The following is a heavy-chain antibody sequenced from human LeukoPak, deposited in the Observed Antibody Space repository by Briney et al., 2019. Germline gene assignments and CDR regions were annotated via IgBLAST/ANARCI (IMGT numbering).Heavy chain of an antibody. CDR3: ASYDTSGYYSDYYYGMDV. Sequence: ASVKVSCKASGYTFTSYAMNWVRQAPGQGLEWMGWINTNTGNPTYAQGFTGRFVFSLDTSVSTAYLQINSLEPEDTAVYYCASYDTSGYYSDYYYGMDVWGQGTTVTVSS. V-gene: IGHV7-4-1*02. CDR1: GYTFTSYA. CDR2: INTNTGNP. D-gene: IGHD3-22*01. J-gene: IGHJ6*02.